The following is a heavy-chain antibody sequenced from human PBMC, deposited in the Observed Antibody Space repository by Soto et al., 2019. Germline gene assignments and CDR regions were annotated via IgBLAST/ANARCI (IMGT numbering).Heavy chain of an antibody. CDR1: GFTFSSYA. Sequence: EVQLLESGGGLVQPGGSLRLSCAASGFTFSSYAMNWVRQAPGKGLELVSGISGSGGNTYFTDSVKGRFTISRDNSKNTLYLQMNSLRAEDTAIYYCAKAVAATTILFDYWGQGTLVTVSS. CDR2: ISGSGGNT. D-gene: IGHD6-19*01. J-gene: IGHJ4*02. CDR3: AKAVAATTILFDY. V-gene: IGHV3-23*01.